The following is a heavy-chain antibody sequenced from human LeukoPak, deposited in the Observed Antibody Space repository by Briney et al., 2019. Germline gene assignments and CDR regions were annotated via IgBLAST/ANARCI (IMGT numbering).Heavy chain of an antibody. D-gene: IGHD3-10*01. CDR1: GFTFSNAW. J-gene: IGHJ4*02. Sequence: GGSLRLSCAASGFTFSNAWMSWVRQAPGKGLEWVGRIKSKTDGGTTDYAAPVKGRFTISRDDSKNTLYLQMNSLKTEDTAVYYCTTGPTVRGVIITDYWGQGTLVTVSS. CDR3: TTGPTVRGVIITDY. V-gene: IGHV3-15*01. CDR2: IKSKTDGGTT.